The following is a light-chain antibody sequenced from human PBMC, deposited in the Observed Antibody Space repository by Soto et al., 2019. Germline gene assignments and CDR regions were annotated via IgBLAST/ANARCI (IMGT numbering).Light chain of an antibody. J-gene: IGKJ4*01. Sequence: IVLTHSPGTLSLSPGERATLSCRASQSVRNSLLAWYQQKPGQPPRLLIYDASTRATATPERFSGSGSGTDFTLTISRLEPEDFAVYYCQRYGSSPPTFGGGTKVDIK. V-gene: IGKV3-20*01. CDR1: QSVRNSL. CDR3: QRYGSSPPT. CDR2: DAS.